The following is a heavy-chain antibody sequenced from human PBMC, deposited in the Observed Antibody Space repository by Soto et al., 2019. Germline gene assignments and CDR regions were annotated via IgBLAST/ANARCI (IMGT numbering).Heavy chain of an antibody. CDR3: TTASSGSLLFDY. CDR1: GFTFSNAW. Sequence: VGSLRLSCAASGFTFSNAWMSWVRQAPGKGLEWVGRIKSKTDGGTTDYAAPVKGRFTISRDDSKNTLYLQMNSLKTEDTAVYYCTTASSGSLLFDYWGQGTLVTVSS. D-gene: IGHD3-10*01. CDR2: IKSKTDGGTT. J-gene: IGHJ4*02. V-gene: IGHV3-15*01.